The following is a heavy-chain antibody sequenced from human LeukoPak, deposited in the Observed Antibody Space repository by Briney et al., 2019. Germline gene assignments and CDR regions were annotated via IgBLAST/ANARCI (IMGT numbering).Heavy chain of an antibody. J-gene: IGHJ4*02. V-gene: IGHV4-4*02. D-gene: IGHD5-18*01. CDR3: ARRIQLWPYYFDY. Sequence: SETLSLTCAVSGGSISNSDWWSWVRQPPGKGLEWIGEIYHTGSTNYNPSLKSRVTISVDKSKNRFSLNLSSVTAADTAVYYCARRIQLWPYYFDYWGQGTLVTVSS. CDR2: IYHTGST. CDR1: GGSISNSDW.